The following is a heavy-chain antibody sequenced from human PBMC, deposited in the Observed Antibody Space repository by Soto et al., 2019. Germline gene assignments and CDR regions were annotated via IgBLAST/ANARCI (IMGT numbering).Heavy chain of an antibody. CDR3: ARGIRGHYGKDV. Sequence: EVQLVESGGGLVQPGGSLRLSCAASGFTFSDYWIHWVRQAPGKGLMWVSRIKGDGSITNYADSVKGRFTVSRDNAKNTLYLQMNSLRAEDTALYYCARGIRGHYGKDVWGQGTSVFVSS. D-gene: IGHD3-10*01. V-gene: IGHV3-74*01. CDR2: IKGDGSIT. J-gene: IGHJ6*02. CDR1: GFTFSDYW.